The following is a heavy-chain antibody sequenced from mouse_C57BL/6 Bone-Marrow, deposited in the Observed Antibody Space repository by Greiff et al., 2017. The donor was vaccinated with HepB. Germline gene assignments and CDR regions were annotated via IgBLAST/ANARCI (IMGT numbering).Heavy chain of an antibody. Sequence: VQLQQSGAELVKPGASVKISCKASGYTFTDYYINWVKQRPGQGLEWIGKIGPGSGSTYYNEKFKGKATLTADKSSSTAYMQLSSLTSEDSAVYFCARIIYYEYDDLHYYAMDYWGQGTSVTVSS. V-gene: IGHV1-77*01. CDR2: IGPGSGST. J-gene: IGHJ4*01. CDR1: GYTFTDYY. CDR3: ARIIYYEYDDLHYYAMDY. D-gene: IGHD2-4*01.